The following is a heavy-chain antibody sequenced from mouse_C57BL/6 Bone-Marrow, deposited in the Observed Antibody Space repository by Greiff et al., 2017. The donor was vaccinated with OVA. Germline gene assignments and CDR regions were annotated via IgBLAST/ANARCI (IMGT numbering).Heavy chain of an antibody. Sequence: VQLQQSGAELVKPGASVKLSCKASGYTFTEYTIHWVKQRSGQGLEWIGWFYPGSGSIKYNEKFKDKATLTADKSSSTAYMELSRLTSEDSAVYFCARHERGAYYYGSSHWYFDVWGTGTTVTVSS. CDR3: ARHERGAYYYGSSHWYFDV. CDR2: FYPGSGSI. CDR1: GYTFTEYT. D-gene: IGHD1-1*01. V-gene: IGHV1-62-2*01. J-gene: IGHJ1*03.